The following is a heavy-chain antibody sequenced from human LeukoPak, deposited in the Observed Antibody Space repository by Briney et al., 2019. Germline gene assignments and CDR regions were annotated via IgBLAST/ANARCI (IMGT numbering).Heavy chain of an antibody. Sequence: GESLKISCKGSGYSFTSYWIGWVRQMPGKGLEWMGIIYPGDSDTRYSPAFQGQVTISADKSISPAYLQWSSLKASDTAMYYCARQGPVIGSGWYLYYFDYWGQGTLVTVSS. CDR1: GYSFTSYW. V-gene: IGHV5-51*01. J-gene: IGHJ4*02. D-gene: IGHD6-19*01. CDR3: ARQGPVIGSGWYLYYFDY. CDR2: IYPGDSDT.